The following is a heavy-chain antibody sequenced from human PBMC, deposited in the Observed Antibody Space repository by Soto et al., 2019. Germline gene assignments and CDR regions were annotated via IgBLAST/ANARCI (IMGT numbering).Heavy chain of an antibody. V-gene: IGHV3-7*05. CDR2: IKQDGSEK. D-gene: IGHD2-21*02. Sequence: GGSLRLSCAASGFTFSSYWMSWVRQAPGKGLEWVANIKQDGSEKYYADSVKGRFTISRDSPKNMLYLEMSSLRAEDTGVYYCARDLKVTHNVYGMDVWGQGTTVTVSS. CDR3: ARDLKVTHNVYGMDV. CDR1: GFTFSSYW. J-gene: IGHJ6*02.